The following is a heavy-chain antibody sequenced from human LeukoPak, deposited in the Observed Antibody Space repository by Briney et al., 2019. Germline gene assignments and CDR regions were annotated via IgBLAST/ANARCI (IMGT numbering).Heavy chain of an antibody. CDR2: IRYDGSNT. CDR1: GFTFSSYG. J-gene: IGHJ4*02. D-gene: IGHD1-26*01. Sequence: GGSLRLSCAASGFTFSSYGIHWVRQAPGKGLEWVAFIRYDGSNTYYADSVKGRFTFSRDNSMNTLYLQMNSLRAEDTAVYYCAKPRSLTMVGCAVDYWRQGTLVTVSS. V-gene: IGHV3-30*02. CDR3: AKPRSLTMVGCAVDY.